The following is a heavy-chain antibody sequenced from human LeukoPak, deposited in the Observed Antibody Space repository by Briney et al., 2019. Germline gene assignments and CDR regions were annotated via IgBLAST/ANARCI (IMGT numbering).Heavy chain of an antibody. D-gene: IGHD2-15*01. CDR2: ISGSGGST. J-gene: IGHJ4*02. CDR1: GFTFSDYA. CDR3: AKGSCSGGGCFNLFDY. Sequence: PGGSLRLSCAASGFTFSDYAMSWVRQAPGKGLEWVSTISGSGGSTYYADSVKGRFTISRDNSKNTLYLQMNSLRAEDTAIYYCAKGSCSGGGCFNLFDYWGQGTLVTVSS. V-gene: IGHV3-23*01.